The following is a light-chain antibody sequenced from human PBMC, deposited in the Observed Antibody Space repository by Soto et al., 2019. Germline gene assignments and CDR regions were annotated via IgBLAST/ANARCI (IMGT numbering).Light chain of an antibody. Sequence: EIVLTQSPGTLSLSPGERATLSCRASQSVSSSYLAWYQQKPGQAPRLLIYGASSRATGIQDRFSGSGPGTDFPLTIRRLEPEDFAVYYCQQYGSSPPYTFGLGTKLEIK. CDR3: QQYGSSPPYT. V-gene: IGKV3-20*01. J-gene: IGKJ2*01. CDR2: GAS. CDR1: QSVSSSY.